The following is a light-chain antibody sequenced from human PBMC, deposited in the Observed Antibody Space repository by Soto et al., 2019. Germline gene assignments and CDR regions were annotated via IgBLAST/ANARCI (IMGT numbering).Light chain of an antibody. CDR2: DAS. J-gene: IGKJ2*02. V-gene: IGKV1-5*01. CDR1: QSISSW. Sequence: DIQMTQSPSTLSASVGDRVTITCRASQSISSWLAWYQQKPGKAPKLLIYDASSLESGVPSRFSGSGSGTEFPLTISSLQPDDFASYYCQQYNSYSPVWTFGQGTKLEIK. CDR3: QQYNSYSPVWT.